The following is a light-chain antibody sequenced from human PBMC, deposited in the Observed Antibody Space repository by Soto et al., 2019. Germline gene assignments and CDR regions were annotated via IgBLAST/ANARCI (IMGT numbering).Light chain of an antibody. CDR3: QQRSNWPSIT. J-gene: IGKJ5*01. Sequence: EIVLTQSPATLSLSPGERATLSCRASQSVSSYLAWYQQKPGQAPRLLIYDASTRATGIPARFSGSGSGTDFTLTISSLQPEDFAVYYCQQRSNWPSITFGQGTRVEIK. V-gene: IGKV3-11*01. CDR1: QSVSSY. CDR2: DAS.